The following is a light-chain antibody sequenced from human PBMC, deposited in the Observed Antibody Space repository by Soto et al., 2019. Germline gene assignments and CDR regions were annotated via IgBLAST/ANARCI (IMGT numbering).Light chain of an antibody. Sequence: QSALTQPRSVSGSPGQSVTISCTGTNSDVGRYNCVSWYQHLPGKAPKLLISAVSQRPSGVPDRFSGSKSGNTASLTISGLQADAEADYFCYSSTASDIWVFGGGTKLTVL. J-gene: IGLJ3*02. CDR3: YSSTASDIWV. CDR2: AVS. V-gene: IGLV2-11*01. CDR1: NSDVGRYNC.